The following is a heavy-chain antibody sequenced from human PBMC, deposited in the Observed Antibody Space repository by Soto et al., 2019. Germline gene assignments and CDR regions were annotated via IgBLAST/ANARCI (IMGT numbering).Heavy chain of an antibody. CDR2: INPKSGGT. CDR1: GYSFTDYH. Sequence: ASVKVSCKASGYSFTDYHIHWVRQAPGQGHEWLGRINPKSGGTSTAQKFQGWVTMTTDTSISTASMELTRLTSDDTAIYYCARGDSTDCSNGVCSFFYNHDMDVWGQGTTVTAP. J-gene: IGHJ6*02. V-gene: IGHV1-2*04. CDR3: ARGDSTDCSNGVCSFFYNHDMDV. D-gene: IGHD2-8*01.